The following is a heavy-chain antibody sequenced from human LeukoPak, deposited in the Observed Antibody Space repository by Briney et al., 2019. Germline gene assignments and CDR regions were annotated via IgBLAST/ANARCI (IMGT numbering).Heavy chain of an antibody. J-gene: IGHJ6*03. CDR2: IYYSGST. D-gene: IGHD2-2*01. CDR3: ARTPVGYCSSTSCRYYYYYMDV. Sequence: PSETLSLTCTVPGGSISSYYWSWIRQPPGKGLEWIGYIYYSGSTNYNPSLKSQVTISVDTSKNQFSLKLSSVTAADTAVYYCARTPVGYCSSTSCRYYYYYMDVWGKGTTVTVSS. CDR1: GGSISSYY. V-gene: IGHV4-59*01.